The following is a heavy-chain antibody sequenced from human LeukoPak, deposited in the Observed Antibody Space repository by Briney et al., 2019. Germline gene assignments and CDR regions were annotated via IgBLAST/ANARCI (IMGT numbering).Heavy chain of an antibody. D-gene: IGHD5-18*01. J-gene: IGHJ4*02. V-gene: IGHV1-2*04. CDR1: GYTFTGYY. CDR2: INPNSGGT. Sequence: ASVKVSCKASGYTFTGYYMHWVRQAPGQGLEWMGWINPNSGGTNYAQKFQGWVTMTRDTSISTAYMELSGLRSDDTAVYYCARGPSRGYSYGNFDYWGQGTLVTVSS. CDR3: ARGPSRGYSYGNFDY.